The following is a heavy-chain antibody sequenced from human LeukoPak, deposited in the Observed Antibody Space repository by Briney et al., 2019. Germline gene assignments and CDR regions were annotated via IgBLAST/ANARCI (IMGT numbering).Heavy chain of an antibody. V-gene: IGHV3-23*01. J-gene: IGHJ4*02. D-gene: IGHD3-9*01. CDR3: AKDPYDILTGYYWYF. CDR2: ISGSGGST. Sequence: PGGSLRLSCAASGFTSSSYAMSWVRQAPGKGLEWVSAISGSGGSTYYADSVKGRFTISRDNSKNTLYLQMNSLRAEDTAVYYCAKDPYDILTGYYWYFWGQGTLVTVSS. CDR1: GFTSSSYA.